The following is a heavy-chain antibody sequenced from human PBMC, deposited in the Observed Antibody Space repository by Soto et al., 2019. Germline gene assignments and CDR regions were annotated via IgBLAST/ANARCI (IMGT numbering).Heavy chain of an antibody. J-gene: IGHJ2*01. V-gene: IGHV3-48*01. CDR3: AAGYFDL. CDR1: EFTFSSYS. Sequence: EVQLVESGGGLIQPGGSLRLSCAASEFTFSSYSMNWVRQAPGKGLEWVSYISGGSISSTIYYADSAKGRFTISRDNAKNAVDLQMNSRRGEDTVVYYCAAGYFDLWGRGTLVTVSS. CDR2: ISGGSISSTI.